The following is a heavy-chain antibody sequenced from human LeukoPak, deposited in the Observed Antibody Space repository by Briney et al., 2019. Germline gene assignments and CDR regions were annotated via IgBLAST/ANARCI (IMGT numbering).Heavy chain of an antibody. V-gene: IGHV3-23*01. Sequence: GGSLRPSCAASGFTFSNFAMSWVRQAPGKGLEWVSLITATGGSTYYADSVKGRFTISRDNSKNTLYLQMNSLRAEDTAVYYCASGYEDYWGQGTLVTVSS. J-gene: IGHJ4*02. D-gene: IGHD2-15*01. CDR2: ITATGGST. CDR3: ASGYEDY. CDR1: GFTFSNFA.